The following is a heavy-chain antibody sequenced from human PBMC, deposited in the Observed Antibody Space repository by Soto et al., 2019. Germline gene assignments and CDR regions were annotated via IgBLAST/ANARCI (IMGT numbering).Heavy chain of an antibody. D-gene: IGHD6-19*01. J-gene: IGHJ3*02. Sequence: GGSLRLSCAASGFTFSSYWMHWVRQAPGKGLVWVSGIDSDGSSTSYADSVKGRFTISRDNAKNTLYLQMNSLRAEDTAVYYCARVRMAGDSDIWGQGTMVTVSS. V-gene: IGHV3-74*01. CDR1: GFTFSSYW. CDR3: ARVRMAGDSDI. CDR2: IDSDGSST.